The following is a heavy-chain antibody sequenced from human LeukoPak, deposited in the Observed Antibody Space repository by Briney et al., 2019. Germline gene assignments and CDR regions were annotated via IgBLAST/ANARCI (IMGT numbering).Heavy chain of an antibody. CDR2: ISGSGGST. D-gene: IGHD3-9*01. V-gene: IGHV3-23*01. CDR3: AKDLPTPAYYDILTGYFPQYYYHYGMDV. CDR1: GFTFSSYA. Sequence: PGGSLRLSCAASGFTFSSYAMSWVRQAPGKGLEWVSAISGSGGSTYYADSVKGRFTISRDNSKNTLYLQMNSLRAEDTAVYYCAKDLPTPAYYDILTGYFPQYYYHYGMDVWGQGTTVTVSS. J-gene: IGHJ6*02.